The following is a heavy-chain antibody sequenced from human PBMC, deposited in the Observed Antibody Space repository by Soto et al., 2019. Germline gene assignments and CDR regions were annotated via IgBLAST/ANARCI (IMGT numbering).Heavy chain of an antibody. Sequence: EVQLLESGGGLVQPGGSLTLTCIVSGFTSGKYAMSWVRQAPGKGLEWVSEIGGGGEYTNYADSVRGRFTMSRDNSKNTLYLHLSSLKVEDTAVYYCAKDEVAANGRADAFDIWGQGTVVTVSS. CDR2: IGGGGEYT. J-gene: IGHJ3*02. D-gene: IGHD2-15*01. CDR1: GFTSGKYA. V-gene: IGHV3-23*01. CDR3: AKDEVAANGRADAFDI.